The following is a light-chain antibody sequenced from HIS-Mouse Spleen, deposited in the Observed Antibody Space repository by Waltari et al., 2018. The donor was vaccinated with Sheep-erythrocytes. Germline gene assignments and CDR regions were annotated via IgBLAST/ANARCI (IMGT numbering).Light chain of an antibody. Sequence: SSELTQPPSVSVTPGQTASITCYVDKSGDKYSCWYQQKPGQYPVLGIYQDTKRPSGIPERFSGSNSGNTATLTISGTQAMDEADYYCQAWDSSIVVFGGGTKLTVL. V-gene: IGLV3-1*01. CDR2: QDT. CDR3: QAWDSSIVV. J-gene: IGLJ2*01. CDR1: KSGDKY.